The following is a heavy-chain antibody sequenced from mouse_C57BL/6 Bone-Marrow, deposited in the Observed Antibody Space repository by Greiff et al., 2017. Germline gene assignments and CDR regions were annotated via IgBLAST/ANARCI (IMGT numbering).Heavy chain of an antibody. CDR3: ARSSITGPFAY. CDR2: IRNKANGYTT. V-gene: IGHV7-3*01. CDR1: GFTFTDYY. J-gene: IGHJ3*01. Sequence: DVMLVESGGGLVQPGGSLSLSCAASGFTFTDYYMSWVRQPPGRALEWLGFIRNKANGYTTEYSASVKGRFTISRDNSQSILYLQMNALRAEDSATYYCARSSITGPFAYWGQGTLVTVSA. D-gene: IGHD4-1*01.